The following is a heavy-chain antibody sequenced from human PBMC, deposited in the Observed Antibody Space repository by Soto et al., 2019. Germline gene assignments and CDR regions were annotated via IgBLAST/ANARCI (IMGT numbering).Heavy chain of an antibody. J-gene: IGHJ4*02. Sequence: QVQLVESGGGVVQPGRSLRLSCAASGFTFSSYAMHWVRQAPGKGLEWVAVISYDGSNKYYADSVKGRFTISRDNSKNTLYLQMNILRAEDTAVYYCARVSGTGNPPYWGLGTLVTVSS. CDR1: GFTFSSYA. D-gene: IGHD3-10*01. CDR2: ISYDGSNK. CDR3: ARVSGTGNPPY. V-gene: IGHV3-30-3*01.